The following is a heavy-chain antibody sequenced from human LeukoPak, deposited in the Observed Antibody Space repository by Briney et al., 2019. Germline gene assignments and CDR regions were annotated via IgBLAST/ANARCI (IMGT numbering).Heavy chain of an antibody. CDR3: ARDVLVAGATGTFDI. Sequence: GGSLRLSCAASGFTFSSYSMNWVRQAPGKGLEWVANIRQDGNEKYYVDSVKGRFTISRDNAKNSLYLQMNSLRAEDTALYYCARDVLVAGATGTFDIWGQGTLVTVSS. CDR1: GFTFSSYS. V-gene: IGHV3-7*03. CDR2: IRQDGNEK. J-gene: IGHJ3*02. D-gene: IGHD1-14*01.